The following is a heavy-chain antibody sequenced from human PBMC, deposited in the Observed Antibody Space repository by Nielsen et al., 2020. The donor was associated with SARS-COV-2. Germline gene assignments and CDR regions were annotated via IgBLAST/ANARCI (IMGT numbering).Heavy chain of an antibody. CDR1: GFTFDDYA. V-gene: IGHV3-30-3*01. Sequence: GESLKISCAASGFTFDDYAMHWVRQAPGKGLEWVATISYDGGNKYYADSVKGRFTISRDNSYNTLSLQMSSLSAEDTALYYCARSDYGGHSVGYYFDYWGQGTLVTVSS. CDR2: ISYDGGNK. J-gene: IGHJ4*02. CDR3: ARSDYGGHSVGYYFDY. D-gene: IGHD4-23*01.